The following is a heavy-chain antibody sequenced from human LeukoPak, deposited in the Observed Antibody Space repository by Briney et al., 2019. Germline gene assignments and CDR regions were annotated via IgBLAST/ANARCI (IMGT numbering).Heavy chain of an antibody. J-gene: IGHJ4*02. V-gene: IGHV4-59*01. D-gene: IGHD6-13*01. CDR2: IYYSGST. Sequence: SETLSLTCTVSGGSISSYYWSWIRQPPGKGLEWVGYIYYSGSTNYNPSLKSRVTISVDTSKNQFSLKLSSVTTADTAVYYCARGLWYSSSSPYFDYWGQGTLVTVSS. CDR3: ARGLWYSSSSPYFDY. CDR1: GGSISSYY.